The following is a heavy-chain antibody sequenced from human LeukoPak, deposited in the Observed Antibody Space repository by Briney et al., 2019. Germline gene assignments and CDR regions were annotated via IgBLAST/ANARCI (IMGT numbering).Heavy chain of an antibody. Sequence: GGSLRLSCAASGFTFDDYAMHWVRQAPGKGLEWVSGISWNSGSIGYADSVKGRFTISRDNAKNPLYLQMNSLRAEDTDLYYCAKDIGEWELEGMDVWGQGTTVTVSS. D-gene: IGHD1-26*01. V-gene: IGHV3-9*01. CDR3: AKDIGEWELEGMDV. CDR1: GFTFDDYA. CDR2: ISWNSGSI. J-gene: IGHJ6*02.